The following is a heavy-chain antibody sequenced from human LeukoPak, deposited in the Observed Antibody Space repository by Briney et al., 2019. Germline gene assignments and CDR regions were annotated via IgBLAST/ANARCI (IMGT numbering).Heavy chain of an antibody. CDR1: GYTFTSYY. J-gene: IGHJ5*02. D-gene: IGHD2-2*01. Sequence: ASVKVSCKASGYTFTSYYMRWVRQAPGQGLEWMGIINPSGGSTSYAQKFQGRVTMTRDMSTSTVYMELSSLRSEDTAVYYCARAVRYCSSTSCPPGPWGQGTLVTVSS. V-gene: IGHV1-46*01. CDR3: ARAVRYCSSTSCPPGP. CDR2: INPSGGST.